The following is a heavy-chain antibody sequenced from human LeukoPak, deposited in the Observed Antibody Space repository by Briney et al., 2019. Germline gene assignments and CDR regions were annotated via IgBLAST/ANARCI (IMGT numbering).Heavy chain of an antibody. Sequence: GGSLRLSCAASGFTFSSYWMSWVRQAPGKGLEWVASIKQDASDKYYVDSVKGRSTISRDNAKNSLFLQMISLRAEDTALYYCVRDPVDYWGQGILVTVSS. CDR2: IKQDASDK. V-gene: IGHV3-7*01. CDR3: VRDPVDY. CDR1: GFTFSSYW. J-gene: IGHJ4*02.